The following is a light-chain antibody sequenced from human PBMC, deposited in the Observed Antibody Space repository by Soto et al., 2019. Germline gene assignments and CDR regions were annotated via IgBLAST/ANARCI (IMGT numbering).Light chain of an antibody. CDR2: EVS. CDR3: SSYTTSSTLEV. Sequence: QSALTQPASVSGSPGQSITISCTGTSSDVGGYKFVSWYQQHPGEAPKLMIYEVSNRLSGVSNRFSGSKSGNTASLTISGLQAEDEADYYCSSYTTSSTLEVFGTGTKLTVL. J-gene: IGLJ1*01. V-gene: IGLV2-14*01. CDR1: SSDVGGYKF.